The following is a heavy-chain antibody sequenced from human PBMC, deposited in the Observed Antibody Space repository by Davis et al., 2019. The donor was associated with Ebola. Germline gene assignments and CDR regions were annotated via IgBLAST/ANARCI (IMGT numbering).Heavy chain of an antibody. D-gene: IGHD3-10*01. CDR2: IYYSGST. V-gene: IGHV4-59*01. J-gene: IGHJ5*02. CDR3: ARQIMIRGVTGFGPYNWFDP. CDR1: GGSISSYY. Sequence: SETLSLTCTVSGGSISSYYWSWIRQPPGKGLEWIGYIYYSGSTNYNPSLKSRVTISVDSSKNQFSLTLSSVAAADTAVYYCARQIMIRGVTGFGPYNWFDPWGQGTLVTVSS.